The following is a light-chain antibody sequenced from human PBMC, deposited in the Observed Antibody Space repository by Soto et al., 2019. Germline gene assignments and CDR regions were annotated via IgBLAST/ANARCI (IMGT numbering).Light chain of an antibody. CDR2: EVS. J-gene: IGLJ1*01. CDR1: SSDVGGYNY. CDR3: SSYTSSSTLKV. V-gene: IGLV2-14*01. Sequence: QSVLTQPASVSGSPGQSMTISCTGTSSDVGGYNYVSWYQQHPGKAPKLMIYEVSNRPSGVSNRFSGSKSGNTASLTISGLQAEDVADYYCSSYTSSSTLKVFGTGTKVTVL.